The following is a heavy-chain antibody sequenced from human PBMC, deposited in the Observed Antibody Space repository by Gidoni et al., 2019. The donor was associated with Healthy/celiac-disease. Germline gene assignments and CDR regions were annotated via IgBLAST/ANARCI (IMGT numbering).Heavy chain of an antibody. J-gene: IGHJ2*01. CDR1: GFTFSSYA. CDR2: ISGSGGST. CDR3: AKSRDYGDFRGDWYFDL. D-gene: IGHD4-17*01. Sequence: EVQLLESGGGLVQPGGSLRLSCAASGFTFSSYAMSWVRQAPGKGLEWVSAISGSGGSTYYADSVKGRFTISRDNSKNTLYLQMNSLRAEDTAVYYCAKSRDYGDFRGDWYFDLWGRGTLVTVSS. V-gene: IGHV3-23*01.